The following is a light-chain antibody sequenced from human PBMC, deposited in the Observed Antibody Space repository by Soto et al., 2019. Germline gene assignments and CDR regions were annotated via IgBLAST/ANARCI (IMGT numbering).Light chain of an antibody. Sequence: EIVMTQSPATLSESPGERATLSCRASQSVSSNLAWYQQKPGQAPRLLIYGASTSATGIPARFSGSGSGTEFTLTISSLQSEDFAVYYCQQYNNWPPLSFGGGTKVELK. CDR2: GAS. J-gene: IGKJ4*01. V-gene: IGKV3-15*01. CDR3: QQYNNWPPLS. CDR1: QSVSSN.